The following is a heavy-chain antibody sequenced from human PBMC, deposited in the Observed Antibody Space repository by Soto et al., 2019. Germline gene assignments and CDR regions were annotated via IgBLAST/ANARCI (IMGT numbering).Heavy chain of an antibody. CDR1: GGSISSSSYY. CDR2: IYYGGST. CDR3: ARGWGRIFAY. Sequence: SETLSLTCTVSGGSISSSSYYWGWIRQPPGKGLEWIATIYYGGSTYYNPSLKSRVTISVDTSKNQFSLKLSSVTAADTAVYNCARGWGRIFAYWGQGTLVPVSS. V-gene: IGHV4-39*07. J-gene: IGHJ4*02. D-gene: IGHD7-27*01.